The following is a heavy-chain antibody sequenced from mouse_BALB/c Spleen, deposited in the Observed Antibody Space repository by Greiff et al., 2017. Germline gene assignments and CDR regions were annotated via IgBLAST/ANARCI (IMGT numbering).Heavy chain of an antibody. V-gene: IGHV1S137*01. CDR2: ISTYYGDA. CDR3: ARGNMGSYDYDGYAMDY. CDR1: GYTFTDYA. D-gene: IGHD2-4*01. J-gene: IGHJ4*01. Sequence: VQLQQSGAELVRPGVSVKISCKGSGYTFTDYAMHWVKQSHAKSLEWIGVISTYYGDASYNQKFKGKATMTVDKSSSTAYMELARLTSEDSAIYYCARGNMGSYDYDGYAMDYWGQGTSVTVSS.